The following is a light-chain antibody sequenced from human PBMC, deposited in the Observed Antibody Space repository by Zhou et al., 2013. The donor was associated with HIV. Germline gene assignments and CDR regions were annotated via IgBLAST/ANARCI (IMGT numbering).Light chain of an antibody. V-gene: IGKV3-20*01. CDR3: QHYGSSPT. J-gene: IGKJ3*01. CDR2: GAS. CDR1: QSVSSSY. Sequence: EIVLTQSPGTLSLSPGDSATLSCRASQSVSSSYLAWHQQKFGQAPRLLIYGASIRATDIPDRFSGSGSGTDFTLTISRLEPEDFAVYYCQHYGSSPTFGPGTKVDIK.